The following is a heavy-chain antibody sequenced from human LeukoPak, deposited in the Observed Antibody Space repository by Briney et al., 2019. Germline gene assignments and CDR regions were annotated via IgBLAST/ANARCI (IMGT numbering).Heavy chain of an antibody. D-gene: IGHD5-24*01. Sequence: GGSLRLSCAASGFTFSSYAMSWVRQAPGKGLEWVSAISGSGGSTYYADSVKGRFTISRDDSTNTLSLEMNSLRVEDTAVYFCAKDYISRDGYWDFDHWGQGILVTVSS. J-gene: IGHJ5*02. CDR1: GFTFSSYA. V-gene: IGHV3-23*01. CDR2: ISGSGGST. CDR3: AKDYISRDGYWDFDH.